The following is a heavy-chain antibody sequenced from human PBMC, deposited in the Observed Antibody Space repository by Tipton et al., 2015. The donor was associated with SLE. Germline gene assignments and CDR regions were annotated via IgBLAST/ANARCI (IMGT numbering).Heavy chain of an antibody. V-gene: IGHV3-7*01. D-gene: IGHD3-22*01. Sequence: SLRLSCAASGFTFSSYWMNWVRQAPGKGLERVANIKQDGSEKYYVDSVKGRFTISRDNAKNSLYLQMNSLRAEDTAVYYCARDGAYDSSGSFDYWGQGTLVTVSS. CDR3: ARDGAYDSSGSFDY. CDR1: GFTFSSYW. J-gene: IGHJ4*02. CDR2: IKQDGSEK.